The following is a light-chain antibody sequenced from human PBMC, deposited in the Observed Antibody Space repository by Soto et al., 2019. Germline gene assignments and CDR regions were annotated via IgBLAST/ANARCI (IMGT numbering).Light chain of an antibody. V-gene: IGLV2-11*01. CDR1: SSDVGGYNY. J-gene: IGLJ1*01. CDR3: YSHARSSSLYG. Sequence: QSVLTQLRSVAGSRGQSATISCTGTSSDVGGYNYVSWYQQHPGTAPNLMIYDVSMRPSGVPDRFSGSTSGNTASLTISALQAEYAADYYGYSHARSSSLYGFSTGTDVTVL. CDR2: DVS.